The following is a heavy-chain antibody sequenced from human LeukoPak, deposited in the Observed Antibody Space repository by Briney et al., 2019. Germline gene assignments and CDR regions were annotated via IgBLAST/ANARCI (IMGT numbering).Heavy chain of an antibody. CDR1: GFSVTSNY. J-gene: IGHJ4*02. Sequence: GGSLRLSCAASGFSVTSNYMHWVRQAPGKGLEWVSVIYGGGGTDYADSVKGRLTISRDTSTNTVYLQMNSLRAEDTAVYYCARSRLGYSNFDFWVREPWSPSPQ. CDR2: IYGGGGT. CDR3: ARSRLGYSNFDF. D-gene: IGHD4-11*01. V-gene: IGHV3-53*01.